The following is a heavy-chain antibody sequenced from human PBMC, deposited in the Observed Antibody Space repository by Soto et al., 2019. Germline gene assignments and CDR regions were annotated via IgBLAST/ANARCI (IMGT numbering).Heavy chain of an antibody. D-gene: IGHD5-12*01. CDR1: GGTSSSYA. J-gene: IGHJ4*02. V-gene: IGHV1-69*12. Sequence: QVQLVQSGAEVKKPGSSVKVSCKASGGTSSSYAISWVRQAPGQGLEWMGGIIPFFGTANYAQKFQGRVTITADESTSTAYMELTSLRSEDTAVYYCARGVMRWLRSRHFDYWGQGTLVTVSS. CDR3: ARGVMRWLRSRHFDY. CDR2: IIPFFGTA.